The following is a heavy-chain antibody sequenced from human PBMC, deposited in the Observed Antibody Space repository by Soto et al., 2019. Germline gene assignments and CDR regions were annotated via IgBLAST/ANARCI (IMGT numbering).Heavy chain of an antibody. CDR1: GFTFSSYA. CDR3: VKGVYYDILTGYYNYYYGMDV. J-gene: IGHJ6*02. CDR2: ISSNGGST. D-gene: IGHD3-9*01. Sequence: GVLRLSCSASGFTFSSYAMHWVRQAPGKGLEYVSAISSNGGSTYYADSVKGRFTISRDNSKNTLYLQMSSLRAEDTAVYYCVKGVYYDILTGYYNYYYGMDVWGQGTTVTVSS. V-gene: IGHV3-64D*06.